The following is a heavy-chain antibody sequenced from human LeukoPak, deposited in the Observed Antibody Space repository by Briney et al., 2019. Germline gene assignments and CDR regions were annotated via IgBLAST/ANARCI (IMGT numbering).Heavy chain of an antibody. CDR2: IKQDGSEK. V-gene: IGHV3-7*01. D-gene: IGHD2-21*02. CDR1: GFTFSSYW. Sequence: GGSLRLSCAASGFTFSSYWMSWVRQAPGKGLEWVANIKQDGSEKYYVDSVKGRFTISRDNAKNSLYLQMNSLRAEDTAVYYCARNNELAYCGGDCYYFDYWGQGTLVTVSS. J-gene: IGHJ4*02. CDR3: ARNNELAYCGGDCYYFDY.